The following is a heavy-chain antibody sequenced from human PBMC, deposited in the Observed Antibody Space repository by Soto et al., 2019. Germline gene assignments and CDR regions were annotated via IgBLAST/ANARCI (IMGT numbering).Heavy chain of an antibody. CDR1: GGSISSGDYY. CDR3: ARDKITGLFDY. Sequence: SETLSPTCTVSGGSISSGDYYWSWIRQPPGKGLEWIGYIFYSGSTYYNPSLKSRVTISVDTSKNQFSLKLTSVTAADTAVYYCARDKITGLFDYWGQGTLVTVSS. CDR2: IFYSGST. D-gene: IGHD2-8*02. V-gene: IGHV4-30-4*01. J-gene: IGHJ4*02.